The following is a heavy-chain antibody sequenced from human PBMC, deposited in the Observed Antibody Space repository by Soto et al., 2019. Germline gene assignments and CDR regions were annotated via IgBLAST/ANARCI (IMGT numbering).Heavy chain of an antibody. J-gene: IGHJ4*02. CDR1: GFSFSSYA. Sequence: EVQLLESGGGLVQPGGSLRLSCVASGFSFSSYAMNWVRQAPGKGLEWVSVISGSGDSTYYADSVKGRFTIYRDNSKNTLYLQMISLRAEDKAVYYCARRSSGWYFDYWGQGTLVIVSS. CDR3: ARRSSGWYFDY. CDR2: ISGSGDST. D-gene: IGHD6-19*01. V-gene: IGHV3-23*01.